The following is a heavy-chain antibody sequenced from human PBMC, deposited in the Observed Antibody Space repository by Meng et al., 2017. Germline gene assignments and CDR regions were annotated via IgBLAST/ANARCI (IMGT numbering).Heavy chain of an antibody. CDR3: ASDNYYDSSGYSYWYFDL. Sequence: QVQLQQGGAGRLKPSETLSLTCAVYGGSFSGYYWSWIRQPPGKGLEWIGEINHSGSTNYNPSLKSRVTISVDTSKNQFSLKLSSVTAADTAVYYCASDNYYDSSGYSYWYFDLWGRGTLVTVSS. V-gene: IGHV4-34*01. CDR1: GGSFSGYY. J-gene: IGHJ2*01. CDR2: INHSGST. D-gene: IGHD3-22*01.